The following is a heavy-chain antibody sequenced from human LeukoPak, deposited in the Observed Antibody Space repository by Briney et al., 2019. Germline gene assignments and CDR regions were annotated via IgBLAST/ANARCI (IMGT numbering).Heavy chain of an antibody. CDR2: ISAYNGNT. D-gene: IGHD3-3*02. Sequence: ASVKVSCKASGYTFTSYGISWVRQAPGQGLEWMGWISAYNGNTNYAQKLQGRVTITTDTSTSTAYMELRSLRSDDTAVYYCARVLSPGYYFDYWGQGTLVTVSS. J-gene: IGHJ4*02. V-gene: IGHV1-18*01. CDR3: ARVLSPGYYFDY. CDR1: GYTFTSYG.